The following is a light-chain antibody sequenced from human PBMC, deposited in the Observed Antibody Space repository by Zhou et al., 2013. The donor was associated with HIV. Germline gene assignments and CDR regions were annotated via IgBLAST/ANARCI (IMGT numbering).Light chain of an antibody. CDR1: HDIINF. V-gene: IGKV1-27*01. CDR2: AAS. Sequence: DIQMTQSPPSLSASVGDRVTITCRASHDIINFLAWYQQKPGKAPKLLIYAASTLKSGVPSRFSGRGSGTDFTLTISSLQPEDVATYFCQRYNNAPFTFGPGTKVDIK. J-gene: IGKJ3*01. CDR3: QRYNNAPFT.